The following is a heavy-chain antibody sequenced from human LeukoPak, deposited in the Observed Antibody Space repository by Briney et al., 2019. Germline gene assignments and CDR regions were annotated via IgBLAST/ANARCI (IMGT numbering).Heavy chain of an antibody. CDR1: GFSISSYE. D-gene: IGHD6-19*01. Sequence: GGSLRLSCAASGFSISSYEMNWVRQAPEKGLEWVSYISTSSNRIDYADSVKGRFTMSRDNAKNLLYLQMNSLRDEDTAMYYCARVSAPGTSGWYFGYWGQGTLVTVSS. J-gene: IGHJ4*02. CDR2: ISTSSNRI. CDR3: ARVSAPGTSGWYFGY. V-gene: IGHV3-48*02.